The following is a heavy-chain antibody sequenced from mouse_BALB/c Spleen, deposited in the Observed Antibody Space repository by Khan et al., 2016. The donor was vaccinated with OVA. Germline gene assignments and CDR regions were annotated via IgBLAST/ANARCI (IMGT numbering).Heavy chain of an antibody. CDR3: ARAYYRYDGYYAMDY. J-gene: IGHJ4*01. CDR2: IWGGGGT. CDR1: GFSLSRYN. V-gene: IGHV2-6-4*01. Sequence: QVQLKQSGPGLVAPSQTLSITCTVSGFSLSRYNIHWVRQPPGKGLEWLGMIWGGGGTDYYSTLKSRLSISKDNSKSQVFLKMNSLQTDDTAMYYCARAYYRYDGYYAMDYWGQGTSGTGSS. D-gene: IGHD2-14*01.